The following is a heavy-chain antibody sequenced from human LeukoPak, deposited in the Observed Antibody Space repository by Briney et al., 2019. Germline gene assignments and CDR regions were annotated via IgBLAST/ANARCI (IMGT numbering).Heavy chain of an antibody. J-gene: IGHJ4*02. D-gene: IGHD2-2*01. Sequence: ASVKVSCKASEDTFSAYAISWVRQAPGQGLEWVGTIIPVFVTPTYAQKFQDRVTITADESTSTAYMELSSLTSDDTAIYYCARAIRNQLLSDYWGQGTLVTVSS. CDR1: EDTFSAYA. CDR3: ARAIRNQLLSDY. V-gene: IGHV1-69*13. CDR2: IIPVFVTP.